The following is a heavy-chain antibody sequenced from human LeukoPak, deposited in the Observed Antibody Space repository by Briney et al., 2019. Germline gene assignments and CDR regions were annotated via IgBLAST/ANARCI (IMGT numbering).Heavy chain of an antibody. V-gene: IGHV4-4*02. CDR3: AREGGPYRPLDY. J-gene: IGHJ4*02. CDR1: GGSISTTNW. Sequence: SGTLSLTCGVSGGSISTTNWWTWVRQPPGEGLEWIGEVHLSGRTHYNPSPESRVTISVDMSENHISLRLTSVTAADTAVYYCAREGGPYRPLDYSGQGTLVTVSS. CDR2: VHLSGRT.